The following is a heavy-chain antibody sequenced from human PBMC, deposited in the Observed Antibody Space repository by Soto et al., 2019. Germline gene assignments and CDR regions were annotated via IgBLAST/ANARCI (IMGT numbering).Heavy chain of an antibody. CDR3: AKDVTYYDILTGYPVSYFDY. Sequence: PGGSLRLSCAASGFTFSSYAMSWVRQAPGKGLEWVSAISGSGGSTYYANSVKGRFTISRDNSKNTLYLQMNSLRAEDTAVYYCAKDVTYYDILTGYPVSYFDYWGQGTLVTVSS. D-gene: IGHD3-9*01. V-gene: IGHV3-23*01. CDR1: GFTFSSYA. CDR2: ISGSGGST. J-gene: IGHJ4*02.